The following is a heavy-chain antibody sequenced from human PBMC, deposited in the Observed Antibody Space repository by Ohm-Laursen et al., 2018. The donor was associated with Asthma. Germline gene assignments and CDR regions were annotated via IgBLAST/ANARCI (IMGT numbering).Heavy chain of an antibody. V-gene: IGHV4-30-4*01. CDR1: GGSISSGDYY. D-gene: IGHD7-27*01. Sequence: SQTLSLTCTVSGGSISSGDYYWSWIRQPPGKGLEWIGYIYYSGSTYYNPSLKSRVTISVDTSKNQFSLKLSSVTAADTAVYYCARDKTGDWWGMDVWGQGTTVTVSS. CDR3: ARDKTGDWWGMDV. CDR2: IYYSGST. J-gene: IGHJ6*02.